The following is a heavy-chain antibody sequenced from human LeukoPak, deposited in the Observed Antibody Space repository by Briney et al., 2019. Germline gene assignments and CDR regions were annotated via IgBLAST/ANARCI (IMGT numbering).Heavy chain of an antibody. CDR1: GDSISSRTSDF. D-gene: IGHD3-22*01. CDR3: ARQFDYYDSSGYFDF. CDR2: ISYIGTT. J-gene: IGHJ4*02. V-gene: IGHV4-39*07. Sequence: SETLSLTCTVSGDSISSRTSDFWGWIRQSPGKGLEWIAEISYIGTTFYNPSLESRVSISLDTSKNQFSLKLGSVTAADTAVYYCARQFDYYDSSGYFDFWGQGTLVTVSS.